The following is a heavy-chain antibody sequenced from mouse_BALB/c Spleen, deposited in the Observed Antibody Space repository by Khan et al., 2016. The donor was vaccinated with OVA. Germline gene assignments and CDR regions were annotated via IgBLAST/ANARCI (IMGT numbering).Heavy chain of an antibody. CDR1: GFTFIDYG. CDR3: GRGGFAY. CDR2: ISSVAYSI. V-gene: IGHV5-15*02. Sequence: EVELVESGGGLVQPGGSRKLSCAASGFTFIDYGMAWVRQTPGKGPEWIAFISSVAYSIYYADTVTGRFTISREYAKNTLYLEMSSLRSDDTAMYYCGRGGFAYWGQGTLVTVSA. J-gene: IGHJ3*01.